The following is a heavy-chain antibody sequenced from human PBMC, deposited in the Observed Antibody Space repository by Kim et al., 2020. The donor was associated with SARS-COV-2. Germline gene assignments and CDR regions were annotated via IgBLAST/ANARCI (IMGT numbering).Heavy chain of an antibody. CDR2: ISGSGGST. J-gene: IGHJ6*02. CDR1: GFTFSSYA. Sequence: GGSLRLSCAASGFTFSSYAMSWVRQAPGKGLEWVSAISGSGGSTYYADSVKGRFTISRDNSKNTLYLQMNSLRAEDTAVYYCAKDRGYDILTGSYYYYYGMDVWGQGTTVTVSS. D-gene: IGHD3-9*01. V-gene: IGHV3-23*01. CDR3: AKDRGYDILTGSYYYYYGMDV.